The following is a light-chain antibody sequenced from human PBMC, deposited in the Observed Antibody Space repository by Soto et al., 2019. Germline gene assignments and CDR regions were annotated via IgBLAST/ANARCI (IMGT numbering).Light chain of an antibody. CDR1: QSVRSNY. CDR3: LQYGSSPYT. CDR2: GAS. Sequence: ETVLTQFPGTLSLSPGQRATLSCRASQSVRSNYLAWYQQKPGQAPRLLFYGASSRATGIPDRLRGSGSGTDFTLTISSLEPEDFAVYYCLQYGSSPYTFGQGTTLDIK. V-gene: IGKV3-20*01. J-gene: IGKJ2*01.